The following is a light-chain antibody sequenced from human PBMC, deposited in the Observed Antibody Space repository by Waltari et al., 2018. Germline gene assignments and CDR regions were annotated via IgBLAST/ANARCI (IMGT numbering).Light chain of an antibody. CDR1: QSVSNK. CDR3: QQYEQWPPWA. Sequence: EMVLTQSPSTLSVSLGERVTLSCRASQSVSNKMAWYQHQPGHGPSLRIYDASTRATDVPPRFSGSGSGTDFTLTISSLQSEDFAIYYCQQYEQWPPWAFGPGTKVEIK. J-gene: IGKJ1*01. V-gene: IGKV3-15*01. CDR2: DAS.